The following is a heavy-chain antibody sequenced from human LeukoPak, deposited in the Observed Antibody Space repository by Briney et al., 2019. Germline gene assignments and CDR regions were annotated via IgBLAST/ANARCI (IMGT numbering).Heavy chain of an antibody. J-gene: IGHJ4*02. V-gene: IGHV3-23*01. CDR2: INEDGSAT. D-gene: IGHD3-9*01. CDR3: AKDTMFYDILTGYPHFDY. CDR1: GFVFSTYA. Sequence: PGGSLRLSCAASGFVFSTYAMTWVRQAPGRGLEWVSSINEDGSATYYAGSVRGLFTISRDNSKNTLYLQTNSLRAEDTAVYYCAKDTMFYDILTGYPHFDYWGQGTLVTVSS.